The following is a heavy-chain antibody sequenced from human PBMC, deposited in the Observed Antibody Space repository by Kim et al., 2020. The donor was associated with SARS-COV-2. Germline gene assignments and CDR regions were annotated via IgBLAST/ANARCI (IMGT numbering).Heavy chain of an antibody. Sequence: SETLSLTCAVYGGSFSGYYWSWIRQPPGKGLEWIGEINHSGSTNYNPSLKSRVTISVDTSKNQFSLKLSSVTAADTAVYYCARGPRGNYYGSGSYYNWSYYYYGMDVWGQGTTVTVSS. CDR2: INHSGST. D-gene: IGHD3-10*01. J-gene: IGHJ6*02. CDR3: ARGPRGNYYGSGSYYNWSYYYYGMDV. V-gene: IGHV4-34*01. CDR1: GGSFSGYY.